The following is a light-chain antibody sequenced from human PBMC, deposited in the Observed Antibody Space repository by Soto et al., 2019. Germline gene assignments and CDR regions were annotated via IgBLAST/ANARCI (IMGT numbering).Light chain of an antibody. V-gene: IGKV1-5*03. Sequence: DIQMTQSPSTLSASVGDRVTITCRASQSISSWLAWYQQKPGKAPKLLIYKASSLEIGVPSRYRGRGSGTEFTLNFSSLQPDDYATYYFQQYNSYPWTFGQGTQLEIK. CDR3: QQYNSYPWT. CDR1: QSISSW. J-gene: IGKJ2*02. CDR2: KAS.